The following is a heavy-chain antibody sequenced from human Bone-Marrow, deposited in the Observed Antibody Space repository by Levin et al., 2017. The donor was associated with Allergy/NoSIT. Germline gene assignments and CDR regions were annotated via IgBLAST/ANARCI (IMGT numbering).Heavy chain of an antibody. D-gene: IGHD1-26*01. J-gene: IGHJ4*02. CDR3: ARDSSILSRSRFDY. V-gene: IGHV4-39*07. Sequence: PSETLSLTCTVSGGSISSSSYYWGWIRQPPGKGLEWIGSIYYSGSTYYNPSLKSRVTISVDTSKNQFSLKLSSVTAADTAVYYCARDSSILSRSRFDYWGQGTLVTVSS. CDR2: IYYSGST. CDR1: GGSISSSSYY.